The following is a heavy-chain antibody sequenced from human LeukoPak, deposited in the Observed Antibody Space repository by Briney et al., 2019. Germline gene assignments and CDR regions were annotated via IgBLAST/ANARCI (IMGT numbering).Heavy chain of an antibody. V-gene: IGHV3-23*01. D-gene: IGHD1-26*01. CDR1: LFTSTIYA. CDR2: ISGSGGST. J-gene: IGHJ4*02. CDR3: ANLKGGVGATNYFDY. Sequence: RGAPRHSPAAPLFTSTIYATCGVPDAPEKGVWCVSAISGSGGSTYYADSVKGRSTISRDNSKNTLYLQMNSLRAEDTAVYYCANLKGGVGATNYFDYWGQGTLVTVSS.